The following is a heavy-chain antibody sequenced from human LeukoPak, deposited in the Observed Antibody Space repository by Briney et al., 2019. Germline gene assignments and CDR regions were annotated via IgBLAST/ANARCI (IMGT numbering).Heavy chain of an antibody. V-gene: IGHV3-7*04. CDR3: ARGTAQYCSSTSCSNDY. D-gene: IGHD2-2*01. Sequence: GGSLRLSCAASGFTLSRYWMSWVRQAPGQGLEWLANIRQDGSEKYYVDSVKGRFTISRDNALNSLYLQMNSLRPEDTAVYYCARGTAQYCSSTSCSNDYWGQGTLVTVSS. J-gene: IGHJ4*02. CDR2: IRQDGSEK. CDR1: GFTLSRYW.